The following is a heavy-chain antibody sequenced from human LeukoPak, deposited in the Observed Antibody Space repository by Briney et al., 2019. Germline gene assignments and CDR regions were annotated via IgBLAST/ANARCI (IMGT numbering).Heavy chain of an antibody. Sequence: GASVKVSCKASGYTFTGYYMHWVRQAPGQGLEWMGWINPNSGGTNYAQKFQGRVTMTRDTSISTAYMELSRLRSDDTAVYYCARIPHPHVWGSYQDYWGQGTLVTVSS. CDR2: INPNSGGT. V-gene: IGHV1-2*02. CDR1: GYTFTGYY. D-gene: IGHD3-16*01. CDR3: ARIPHPHVWGSYQDY. J-gene: IGHJ4*02.